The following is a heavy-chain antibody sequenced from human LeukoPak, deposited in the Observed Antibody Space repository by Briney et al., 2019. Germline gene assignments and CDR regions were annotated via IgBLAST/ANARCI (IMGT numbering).Heavy chain of an antibody. J-gene: IGHJ4*02. CDR3: ASLERGTFGGVNPFDY. Sequence: ASVKVACKASGYTFTSYDINWVRQATGQGLEWMGWMNPNSGNTGYAQKFQGRVTMTRNTSISTAYMELSSLRSEDTAVYYCASLERGTFGGVNPFDYWGQGTLVTVSS. CDR1: GYTFTSYD. D-gene: IGHD3-16*01. CDR2: MNPNSGNT. V-gene: IGHV1-8*01.